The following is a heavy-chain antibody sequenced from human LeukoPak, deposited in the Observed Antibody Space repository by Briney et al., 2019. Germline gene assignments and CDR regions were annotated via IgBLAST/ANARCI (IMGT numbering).Heavy chain of an antibody. CDR1: LESFIGNY. J-gene: IGHJ4*02. Sequence: SETLPLTCAVYLESFIGNYRRWVRQPPGKGLLWSGEINHSGSTNYNPSLRSRVTISVDTSKNQFSLKLSSVTAADTAVYYCARLGPNPPGWNYVDYWGQGTLVTVSS. D-gene: IGHD6-19*01. CDR3: ARLGPNPPGWNYVDY. CDR2: INHSGST. V-gene: IGHV4-34*01.